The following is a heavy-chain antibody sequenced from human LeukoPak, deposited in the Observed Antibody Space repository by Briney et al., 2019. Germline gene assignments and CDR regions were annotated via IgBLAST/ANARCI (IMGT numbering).Heavy chain of an antibody. Sequence: GSLRLSCAASGFAFSSYAMSWIRQPPGKGLEWIGEINHSGSTNYNPSLKSRVTISVDTSKNQFSLKLSSVTAADTAVYYCARSQYYDFWSGYYTLTPFDYWGQGTLVTVSS. CDR2: INHSGST. V-gene: IGHV4-34*01. D-gene: IGHD3-3*01. J-gene: IGHJ4*02. CDR3: ARSQYYDFWSGYYTLTPFDY. CDR1: GFAFSSYA.